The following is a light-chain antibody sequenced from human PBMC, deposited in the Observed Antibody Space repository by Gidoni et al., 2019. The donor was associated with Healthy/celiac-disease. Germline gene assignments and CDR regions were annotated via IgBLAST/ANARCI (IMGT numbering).Light chain of an antibody. CDR1: QSVSSN. CDR2: GAS. Sequence: EIVMTQSPATLSVSPGERATLSCRASQSVSSNLAWYQQKPGHAPRLLIYGASTRATGIPARFSGSGSGTEFTLTISSLQSEDFAVYYCQQYNNWPPWTFGKGTKVEIK. J-gene: IGKJ1*01. V-gene: IGKV3-15*01. CDR3: QQYNNWPPWT.